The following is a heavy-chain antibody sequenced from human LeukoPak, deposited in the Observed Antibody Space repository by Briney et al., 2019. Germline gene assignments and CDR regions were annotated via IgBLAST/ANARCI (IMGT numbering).Heavy chain of an antibody. CDR2: IQSDGNDQ. CDR1: GFTFSSYS. D-gene: IGHD5-24*01. V-gene: IGHV3-30*02. Sequence: GGSLRLSCAASGFTFSSYSMNWVRQAPGRGRGWVAFIQSDGNDQYYADSVKGRLSISRDNSKYTLYLQMNSLRTEDTAVYYCAKRDGYNAGPFDYWGQGTLVTVSS. J-gene: IGHJ4*02. CDR3: AKRDGYNAGPFDY.